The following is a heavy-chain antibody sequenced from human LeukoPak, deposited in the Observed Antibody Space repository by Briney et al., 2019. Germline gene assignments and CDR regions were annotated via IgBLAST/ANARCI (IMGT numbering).Heavy chain of an antibody. CDR1: GGSISSYY. Sequence: SETLSLTCTVSGGSISSYYWSWIRQPPGKGLEWIGYIYCSGSTNYNPSLKSRVTISVDTSKNQFSLKLSSVTAADTAVYYCARDRDSGWYSVDWFDPWGQGTLVTVSS. CDR2: IYCSGST. V-gene: IGHV4-59*01. J-gene: IGHJ5*02. CDR3: ARDRDSGWYSVDWFDP. D-gene: IGHD6-19*01.